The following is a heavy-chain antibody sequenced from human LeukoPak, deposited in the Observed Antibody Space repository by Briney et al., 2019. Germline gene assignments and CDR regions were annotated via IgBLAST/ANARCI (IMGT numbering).Heavy chain of an antibody. J-gene: IGHJ3*02. CDR1: GFTFDDYA. Sequence: GRSLRLSCAASGFTFDDYAMHWVRQAPGKGLEWVSGISWNSGSIGYADSVKGRFTISRDNAKNSLYLQMNSLRAEDMALYYCAKDIAFRPTVVTGLRAFDIWGQGTMVTVSS. CDR2: ISWNSGSI. CDR3: AKDIAFRPTVVTGLRAFDI. V-gene: IGHV3-9*03. D-gene: IGHD4-23*01.